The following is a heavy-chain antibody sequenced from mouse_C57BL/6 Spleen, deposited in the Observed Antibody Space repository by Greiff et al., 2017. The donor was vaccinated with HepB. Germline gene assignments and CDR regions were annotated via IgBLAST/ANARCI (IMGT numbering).Heavy chain of an antibody. CDR3: ARAAQGTYYYAMYY. V-gene: IGHV1-50*01. CDR2: IDPSDSYT. D-gene: IGHD3-2*02. Sequence: QVQLQQPGAELVKPGASVKLSCKASGYTFTSYWMQWVKQRPGQGLEWIGEIDPSDSYTNYNQKFKGKATLTVDTSSSTAYMQLSSLTSEDSAVYYCARAAQGTYYYAMYYWGQGTSVTVSS. J-gene: IGHJ4*01. CDR1: GYTFTSYW.